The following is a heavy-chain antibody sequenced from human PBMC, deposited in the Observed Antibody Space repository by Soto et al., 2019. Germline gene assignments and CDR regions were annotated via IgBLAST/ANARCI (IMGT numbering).Heavy chain of an antibody. CDR1: GGSISSDDYY. CDR2: IHSSGSI. CDR3: ARDLDGLHDDTSGPFPRPG. J-gene: IGHJ1*01. Sequence: SETLSLTCTVSGGSISSDDYYWSWIRQAPGRGLECIGYIHSSGSIYYNPSLKSRATMSIDTAGNQFSLKVSSVTVADTAVYYCARDLDGLHDDTSGPFPRPGWGQGTLVTVSS. V-gene: IGHV4-30-4*01. D-gene: IGHD3-22*01.